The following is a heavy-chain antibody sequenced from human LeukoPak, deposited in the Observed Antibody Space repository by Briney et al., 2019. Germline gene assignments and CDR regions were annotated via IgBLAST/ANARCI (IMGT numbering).Heavy chain of an antibody. J-gene: IGHJ4*02. CDR1: GGSVSSGGPY. CDR3: ARCYYGSGSIDY. Sequence: PSETLSLTCTVYGGSVSSGGPYWSWIRQPPGKGLEWIGYIFYSGSTSYNPSLKSRVTISVDTSKNQFSLKLSSVTAADTAVYYCARCYYGSGSIDYWGQGTLVTVSS. D-gene: IGHD3-10*01. V-gene: IGHV4-61*08. CDR2: IFYSGST.